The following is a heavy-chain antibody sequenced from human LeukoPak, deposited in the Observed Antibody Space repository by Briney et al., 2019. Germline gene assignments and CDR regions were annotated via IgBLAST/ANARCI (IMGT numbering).Heavy chain of an antibody. J-gene: IGHJ4*02. D-gene: IGHD2/OR15-2a*01. CDR2: ISSSSSYI. V-gene: IGHV3-21*01. CDR1: GFTFSSYS. CDR3: ARDSQFSTSRFDY. Sequence: PGGSLRLSCAASGFTFSSYSMNWVRQAPGKGLEWVSSISSSSSYIYYADSVKGRFTISRDNAKNSLYLQMNSLRAEDTAVYYCARDSQFSTSRFDYWGQGTLVTVSS.